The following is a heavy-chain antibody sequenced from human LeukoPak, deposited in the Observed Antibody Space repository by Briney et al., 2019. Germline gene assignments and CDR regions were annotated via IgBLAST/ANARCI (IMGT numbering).Heavy chain of an antibody. CDR2: ITSNGGST. V-gene: IGHV3-64*01. Sequence: GSLRLSCEASGIAFSSYSMYWVRQAPGKGLEYVSAITSNGGSTYYVNSVKGRFTISRDNSKSTLYLQMDSLIAEDMAVYFCARSQGGYCDYWGQGTLVTVSS. J-gene: IGHJ4*02. CDR3: ARSQGGYCDY. CDR1: GIAFSSYS.